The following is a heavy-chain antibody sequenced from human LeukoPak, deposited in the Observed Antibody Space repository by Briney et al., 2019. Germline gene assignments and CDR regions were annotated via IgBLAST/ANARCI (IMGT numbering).Heavy chain of an antibody. CDR2: INHSGST. V-gene: IGHV4-34*01. Sequence: SETLSLTCGVYGGSFRGYYWSWIRQPPGKGLEWIGEINHSGSTNYNPSLKSRVTISVDTSKNQFSLKLSSVTAADTAIYYCARDFSSSSTVYYYYYMDVWGKGTTVTVSS. CDR3: ARDFSSSSTVYYYYYMDV. J-gene: IGHJ6*03. CDR1: GGSFRGYY. D-gene: IGHD6-6*01.